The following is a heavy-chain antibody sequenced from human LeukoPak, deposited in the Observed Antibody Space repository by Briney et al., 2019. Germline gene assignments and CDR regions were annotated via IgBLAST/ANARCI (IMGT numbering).Heavy chain of an antibody. CDR3: ATQVISGYYPEKIEY. V-gene: IGHV3-30*03. CDR2: ISYDGSNK. Sequence: GGSLRLSCAASGFTFSSYGMHWVRQAPGKGLEWVAVISYDGSNKYYADSVKGRFTISRDNSKNTLYLQMNSLRAEDTAVYYCATQVISGYYPEKIEYWGQGTLVTVSS. J-gene: IGHJ4*02. D-gene: IGHD3-22*01. CDR1: GFTFSSYG.